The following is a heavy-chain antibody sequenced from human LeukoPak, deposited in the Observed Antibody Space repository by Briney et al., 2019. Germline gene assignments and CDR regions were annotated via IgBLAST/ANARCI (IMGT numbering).Heavy chain of an antibody. V-gene: IGHV3-30*18. J-gene: IGHJ4*02. CDR2: ISYDGSNK. CDR3: AKGERGYSGYGYDY. D-gene: IGHD5-12*01. CDR1: GFTFSSYG. Sequence: GGSLRLSCAASGFTFSSYGMHWVRQAPGKGLEWVAVISYDGSNKYYADSVKGRFTISRDNSKNTLYLQMNSLRAEDTAVYYCAKGERGYSGYGYDYWGQGTLVTVSS.